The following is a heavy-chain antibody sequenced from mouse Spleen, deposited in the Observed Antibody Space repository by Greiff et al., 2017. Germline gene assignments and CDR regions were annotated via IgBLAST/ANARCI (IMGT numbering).Heavy chain of an antibody. D-gene: IGHD1-3*01. V-gene: IGHV5-6*02. CDR1: GFTFSSYG. Sequence: DVKLVESGGDLVKPGGSLKLSCAASGFTFSSYGMSWVRQTPDKRLEWVATISSGGSYTYYPDSVKGRFTISRDNAKNTLYLQMSSLKSEDTAMYYCARHGGKGYFDVWGAGTTVTVSS. CDR2: ISSGGSYT. J-gene: IGHJ1*01. CDR3: ARHGGKGYFDV.